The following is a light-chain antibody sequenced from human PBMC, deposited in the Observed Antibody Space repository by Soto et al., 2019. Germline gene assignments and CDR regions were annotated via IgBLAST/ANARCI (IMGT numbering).Light chain of an antibody. J-gene: IGKJ5*01. Sequence: EIVLTQSPATLSLSPGERATLSCRASQSISSYLAWYQQKPGQAPRLLIYDASNRATAIPARFSGSGSGTVFTLTISRLEPEDFAVYYCQHRNNAPFTFGQGTRLEIK. CDR2: DAS. CDR1: QSISSY. V-gene: IGKV3-11*01. CDR3: QHRNNAPFT.